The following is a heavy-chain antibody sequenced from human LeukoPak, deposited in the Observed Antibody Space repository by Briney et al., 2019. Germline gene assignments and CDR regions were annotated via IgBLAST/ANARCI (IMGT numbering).Heavy chain of an antibody. CDR2: ISWNSVNI. CDR3: AKDPDSSTWTPPDF. D-gene: IGHD6-13*01. V-gene: IGHV3-9*01. CDR1: GFTFDDYA. Sequence: GGSLRLSCAASGFTFDDYAMHWVRQAPGKGLEWVSGISWNSVNIGYADSVKGRFTISRDNAKNSLYLQMNSLGPEDTALYYCAKDPDSSTWTPPDFWGQGTLVTVSS. J-gene: IGHJ4*02.